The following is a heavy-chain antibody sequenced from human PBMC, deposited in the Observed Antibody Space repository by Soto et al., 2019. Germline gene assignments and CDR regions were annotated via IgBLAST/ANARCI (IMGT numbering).Heavy chain of an antibody. D-gene: IGHD6-13*01. Sequence: QVQLVQSGAEVKRPGASVKLSCKASGYTCTNYGLTWVRQAPGQGLEWMGWVSGYDGNANYAHKFQGRVTMTTDTSTSTAYMELRSLRSDDTAVYYCARDAYSSSWYPYWGQGTLVTVSS. CDR2: VSGYDGNA. CDR3: ARDAYSSSWYPY. J-gene: IGHJ4*02. V-gene: IGHV1-18*01. CDR1: GYTCTNYG.